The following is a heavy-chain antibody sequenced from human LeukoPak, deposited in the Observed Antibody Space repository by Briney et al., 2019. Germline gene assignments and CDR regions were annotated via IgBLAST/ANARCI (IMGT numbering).Heavy chain of an antibody. CDR2: ISGSGGVT. CDR3: AKIIAVRECFWYGMDV. CDR1: GFTFSSYT. V-gene: IGHV3-23*01. J-gene: IGHJ6*02. D-gene: IGHD3-16*02. Sequence: GGSLRLSCAASGFTFSSYTMTWARQTPGKGLEWVSGISGSGGVTDYVDSVKGRFTISRDNSKNAVYLQMHSLRTEDTGVYYCAKIIAVRECFWYGMDVWGQGTTVTVSS.